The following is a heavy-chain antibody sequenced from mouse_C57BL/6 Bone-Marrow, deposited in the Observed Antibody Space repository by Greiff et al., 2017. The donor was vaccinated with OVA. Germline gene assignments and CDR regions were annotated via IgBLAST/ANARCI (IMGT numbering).Heavy chain of an antibody. CDR2: LRPTSGST. Sequence: QVQLKQPGAELVKPGASVKLSCKASGYTFTSYWMHWVKQRPGPGLEWLGMLRPTSGSTNSNEKFKSKATLTVDKSSSTAYMQLSSLTSEDSAVYDCASPFITTVVATKAYWGQGTLVTVSA. CDR1: GYTFTSYW. CDR3: ASPFITTVVATKAY. V-gene: IGHV1-64*01. J-gene: IGHJ3*01. D-gene: IGHD1-1*01.